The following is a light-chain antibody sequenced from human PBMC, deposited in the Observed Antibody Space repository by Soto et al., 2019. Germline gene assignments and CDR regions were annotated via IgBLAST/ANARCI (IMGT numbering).Light chain of an antibody. CDR1: QYINTR. CDR3: LQYGSSPRT. J-gene: IGKJ1*01. CDR2: QTS. Sequence: EIVLTQSPATLSSFPGDRVTLSCRASQYINTRLAWYQHRPGQAPRLLIYQTSIRAAGIPARFSGSGSGTDFTLTISGLEPDDLAVYYCLQYGSSPRTFGRGTTVDIK. V-gene: IGKV3-20*01.